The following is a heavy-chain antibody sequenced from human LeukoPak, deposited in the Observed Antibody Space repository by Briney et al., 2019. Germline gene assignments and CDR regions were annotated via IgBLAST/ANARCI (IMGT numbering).Heavy chain of an antibody. CDR3: AKDLEYYYDSSGYL. Sequence: GGSLRLSCAASGFTFSSYAMSWVRQAPGKGLEWVSAISGSGGSTYCADSVKGRFTISRDNSKNTLYLQMNSLRAEDTAVYYCAKDLEYYYDSSGYLWGQGTLVTVSS. D-gene: IGHD3-22*01. V-gene: IGHV3-23*01. CDR1: GFTFSSYA. J-gene: IGHJ4*02. CDR2: ISGSGGST.